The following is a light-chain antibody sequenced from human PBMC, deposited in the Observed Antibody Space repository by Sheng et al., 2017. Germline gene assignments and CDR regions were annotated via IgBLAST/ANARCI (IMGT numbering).Light chain of an antibody. CDR2: KAS. Sequence: DIQLTQSPSTLSASVGDRVTITCRASQSINTWLVWYQQKPGTAPNLLIYKASYLETGVPSRFSGSVSGTEFTLTISSLQPDDFATYYCQQYKSDPWTFGRRDQGGN. V-gene: IGKV1-5*03. CDR3: QQYKSDPWT. CDR1: QSINTW. J-gene: IGKJ1*01.